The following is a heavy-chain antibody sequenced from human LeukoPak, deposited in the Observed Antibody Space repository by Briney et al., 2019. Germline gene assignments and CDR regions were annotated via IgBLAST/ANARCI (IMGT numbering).Heavy chain of an antibody. CDR2: IYYSGTT. J-gene: IGHJ4*02. D-gene: IGHD5-12*01. CDR3: ARVSGYHWESFYDY. Sequence: PSETLSLTCTVSGGSFSSSDYYWGWIRQPPGKGLEWIGSIYYSGTTYYNPSLKSRVTISVDTSKNQFSLKLRSVTAADTAVYYCARVSGYHWESFYDYWGQGTLVTVSS. CDR1: GGSFSSSDYY. V-gene: IGHV4-39*07.